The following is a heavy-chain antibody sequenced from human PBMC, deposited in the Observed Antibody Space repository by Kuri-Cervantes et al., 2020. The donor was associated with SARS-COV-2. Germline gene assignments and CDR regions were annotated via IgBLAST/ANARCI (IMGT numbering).Heavy chain of an antibody. J-gene: IGHJ4*02. CDR2: IIPIFGTA. CDR3: ARGSGSGSYLGIDY. D-gene: IGHD1-26*01. CDR1: GGTFSSYT. Sequence: SVKVSCKASGGTFSSYTISWVRQAPGQGLEWMGRIIPIFGTANYAQKFQGRVTITADESTSTAYMELSSLRSEDTAVYYCARGSGSGSYLGIDYWGQGTLVTVSS. V-gene: IGHV1-69*13.